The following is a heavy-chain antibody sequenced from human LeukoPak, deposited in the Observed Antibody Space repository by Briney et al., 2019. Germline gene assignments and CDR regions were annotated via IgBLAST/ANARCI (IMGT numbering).Heavy chain of an antibody. CDR3: ARAQVPAAMDY. CDR2: IKQDGSEK. J-gene: IGHJ4*02. V-gene: IGHV3-7*03. Sequence: GGSLRLSRAASGFTFSSYWMSWVRQAPGKGLEWVANIKQDGSEKYYVDSVKGRFTISRDNAKNSLYLQMNSLRAEDTAVYYCARAQVPAAMDYWGQGTLVTVSS. CDR1: GFTFSSYW. D-gene: IGHD2-2*01.